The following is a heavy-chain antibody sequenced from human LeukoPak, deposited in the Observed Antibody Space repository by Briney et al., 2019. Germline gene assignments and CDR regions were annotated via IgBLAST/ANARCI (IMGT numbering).Heavy chain of an antibody. CDR2: SSSHETTQ. J-gene: IGHJ4*02. V-gene: IGHV3-30*19. D-gene: IGHD3-22*01. CDR1: GVSLRSYG. Sequence: GGSLRLSCAASGVSLRSYGMHWVRQAPGKGLEWVAFSSSHETTQYYADSVKGRFTISRDSSKSTVYLQMNRLRSEDTAVYYCSKDGYDCIVYWGQGALVTVSS. CDR3: SKDGYDCIVY.